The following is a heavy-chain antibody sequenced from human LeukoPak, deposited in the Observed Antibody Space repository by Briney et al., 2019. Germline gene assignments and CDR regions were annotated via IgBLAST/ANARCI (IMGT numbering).Heavy chain of an antibody. Sequence: GGSLRLSCTASGFTFDDNAVNWVRQAPGKGLVWVSRINSDGSSTSYGDSVKGRFTISRDNAKGTLYLQMHSLRVEDTAVYYCIRGPTYFDSWGQGTLVTVSS. V-gene: IGHV3-74*01. CDR1: GFTFDDNA. CDR3: IRGPTYFDS. J-gene: IGHJ4*02. CDR2: INSDGSST.